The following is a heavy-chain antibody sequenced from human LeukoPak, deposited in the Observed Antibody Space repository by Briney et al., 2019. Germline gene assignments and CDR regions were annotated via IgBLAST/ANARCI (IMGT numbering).Heavy chain of an antibody. D-gene: IGHD5-18*01. Sequence: GGSLRLSCAASGFTFSNAWMSWVRQAPGKGLEWVGRIKSKTDGGTTDYAAPVKGRFTISRDDSKNTLYLQMNSLKTEDTAVYYCTTLVVDTAMAPMGFDYWGQGTLVTVSS. J-gene: IGHJ4*02. CDR3: TTLVVDTAMAPMGFDY. V-gene: IGHV3-15*01. CDR2: IKSKTDGGTT. CDR1: GFTFSNAW.